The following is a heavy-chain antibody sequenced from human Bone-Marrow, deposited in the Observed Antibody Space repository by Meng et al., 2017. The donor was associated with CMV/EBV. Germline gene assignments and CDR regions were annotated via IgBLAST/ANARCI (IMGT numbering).Heavy chain of an antibody. CDR1: GFAFNNAW. CDR3: ARDKVVGPTLVDY. D-gene: IGHD2-21*01. Sequence: GESLKISCAASGFAFNNAWMSWVRQAPGKGPEWVANIRQDAGEIYYVDSVKGRFTISRDNAKNSLYLQMNSLRPEDTAVYYCARDKVVGPTLVDYWGQGTLVTVSS. CDR2: IRQDAGEI. V-gene: IGHV3-7*01. J-gene: IGHJ4*02.